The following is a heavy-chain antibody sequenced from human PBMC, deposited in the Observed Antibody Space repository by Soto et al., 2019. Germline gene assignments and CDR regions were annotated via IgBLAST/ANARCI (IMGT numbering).Heavy chain of an antibody. V-gene: IGHV5-51*01. Sequence: GESLKLSCQCSGYTFSNFWIGWVRQLPGKGLEWMGIIYPGDHETRYSPSFHGKVTISADKSINTAYLQWNSLEASDTAFYFCARSPRSSPYFDYWGQGALVTVSS. CDR3: ARSPRSSPYFDY. CDR1: GYTFSNFW. D-gene: IGHD6-13*01. J-gene: IGHJ4*02. CDR2: IYPGDHET.